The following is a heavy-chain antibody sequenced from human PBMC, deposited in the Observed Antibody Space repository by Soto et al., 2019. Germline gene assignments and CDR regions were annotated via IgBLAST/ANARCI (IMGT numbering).Heavy chain of an antibody. Sequence: QVQLQQWGAGLLKPSETLSLTCAVYGGSFSGYYWSWIRQPPGKGLEWIGEINHSGSTNYNPSLKSRVTISVDTSKNQFSLKLSSVTAADTAVYYCAREGTLLPTPDFRDRGGMDVWGQGTTVTVSS. V-gene: IGHV4-34*01. CDR2: INHSGST. CDR3: AREGTLLPTPDFRDRGGMDV. J-gene: IGHJ6*02. D-gene: IGHD3-3*01. CDR1: GGSFSGYY.